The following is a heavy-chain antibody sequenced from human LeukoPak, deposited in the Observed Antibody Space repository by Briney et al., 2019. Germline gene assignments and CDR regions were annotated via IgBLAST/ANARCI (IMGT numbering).Heavy chain of an antibody. J-gene: IGHJ4*02. Sequence: GGSLRLSCAASGFTFSNYWMSWVRQAPGKGLEWVANIKQDGSEKYYVGSVKGRFTISRDNAKNSLYLQMNGLRAEDTAVYYCARDHGRYCSGGSCYFGGFFEFWGQGTLGTVSS. D-gene: IGHD2-15*01. CDR3: ARDHGRYCSGGSCYFGGFFEF. CDR2: IKQDGSEK. V-gene: IGHV3-7*03. CDR1: GFTFSNYW.